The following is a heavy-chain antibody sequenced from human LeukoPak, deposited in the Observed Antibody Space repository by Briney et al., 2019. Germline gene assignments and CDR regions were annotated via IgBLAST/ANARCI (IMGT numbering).Heavy chain of an antibody. V-gene: IGHV3-73*01. CDR2: IRSKANSYAT. CDR3: ARDSRTFYDSSGYYLWYFDY. J-gene: IGHJ4*02. Sequence: GGSLRLSCAASGFTFSGSAMHWVRQASGKGLEWVGRIRSKANSYATAYAASVKGRFTISRDDSKNTAYLQMNSLRAEDTAVYYCARDSRTFYDSSGYYLWYFDYWGQGTLVTVSS. D-gene: IGHD3-22*01. CDR1: GFTFSGSA.